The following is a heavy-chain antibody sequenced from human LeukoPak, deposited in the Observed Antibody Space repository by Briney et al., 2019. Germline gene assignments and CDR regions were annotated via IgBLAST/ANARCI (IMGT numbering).Heavy chain of an antibody. D-gene: IGHD6-19*01. Sequence: GGSLRLSCAPSAFIFSYYWMSWVRQAPGKGLEWVANINQDGSEKGYVDSAKGRFTISRDSAENLLYLQMNNLRAEDTAVYYCAREGGSGWYSGWFDPWGQGTLVTVSS. V-gene: IGHV3-7*03. CDR2: INQDGSEK. CDR3: AREGGSGWYSGWFDP. J-gene: IGHJ5*02. CDR1: AFIFSYYW.